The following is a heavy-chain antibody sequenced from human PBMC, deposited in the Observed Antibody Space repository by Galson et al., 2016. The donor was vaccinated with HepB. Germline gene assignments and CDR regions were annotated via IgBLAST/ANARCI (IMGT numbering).Heavy chain of an antibody. CDR3: ARGTSTYYDSSGSLDT. D-gene: IGHD3-22*01. Sequence: SLRLSCAASGYTFSDYYMTWIRQAPGKGLEWISYISSSSSTIYFADSVRGRFTISRDNAKNSLFLQMSSLRTDDAAVYYCARGTSTYYDSSGSLDTWGQGTLVTVSS. CDR2: ISSSSSTI. CDR1: GYTFSDYY. J-gene: IGHJ5*02. V-gene: IGHV3-11*01.